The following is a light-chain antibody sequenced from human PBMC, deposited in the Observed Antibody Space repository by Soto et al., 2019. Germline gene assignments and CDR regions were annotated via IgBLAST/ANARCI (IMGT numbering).Light chain of an antibody. CDR1: SSNIGSNT. CDR2: SNN. Sequence: QLVLTQPPSASGTPGQRVTISCSGSSSNIGSNTVNWYQQLPGTAPKLLIYSNNQRPSGVPDRFSGSKSGTSASLAISGLQSEDEADYYCAAWDDSLNGWVFGGGTKLPS. CDR3: AAWDDSLNGWV. J-gene: IGLJ3*02. V-gene: IGLV1-44*01.